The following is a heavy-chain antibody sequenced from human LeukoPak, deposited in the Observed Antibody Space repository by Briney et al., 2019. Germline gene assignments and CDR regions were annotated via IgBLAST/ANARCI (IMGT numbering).Heavy chain of an antibody. V-gene: IGHV4-61*02. CDR3: AITASSGWYNFDY. CDR1: GGSISSGSYY. Sequence: SETLSPTCTVSGGSISSGSYYWSWIRQPAGKGLEWIGRIYTSGSTNYNPSLKSRVTISVDTSKNQFSLKLSSVTAADTAVYYCAITASSGWYNFDYWGQGTLVTVSS. J-gene: IGHJ4*02. D-gene: IGHD6-19*01. CDR2: IYTSGST.